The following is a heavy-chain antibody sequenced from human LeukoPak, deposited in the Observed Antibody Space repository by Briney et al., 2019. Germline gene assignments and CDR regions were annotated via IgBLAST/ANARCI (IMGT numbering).Heavy chain of an antibody. D-gene: IGHD4-23*01. V-gene: IGHV4-39*07. J-gene: IGHJ4*02. CDR3: ASTHKYGGSF. CDR1: GGSITSSSYY. CDR2: IYYSGNT. Sequence: SETLSLTCTVSGGSITSSSYYWGWIRQPPGKGLEWIGSIYYSGNTYYNPSLKSRVTISVDTSKNQFSLRLSSVTAADTAVYYCASTHKYGGSFWGQGTLVTVSS.